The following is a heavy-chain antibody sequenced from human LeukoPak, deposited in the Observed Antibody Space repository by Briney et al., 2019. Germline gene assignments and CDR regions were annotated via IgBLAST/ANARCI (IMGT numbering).Heavy chain of an antibody. J-gene: IGHJ5*02. CDR3: AKCTTYTTGWCNWLDP. CDR2: IRGPGTGT. D-gene: IGHD2/OR15-2a*01. Sequence: GGSLRLSCAAFGFTLRSDAMTWVRQAPGKGLEWFSSIRGPGTGTHYADSVKGRFNISRDDSKNTVYLQMNSLRAEDTAIYYCAKCTTYTTGWCNWLDPWGQGTLVTASS. CDR1: GFTLRSDA. V-gene: IGHV3-23*01.